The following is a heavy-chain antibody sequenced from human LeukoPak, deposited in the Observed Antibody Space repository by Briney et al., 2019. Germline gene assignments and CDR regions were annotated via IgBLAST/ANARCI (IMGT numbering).Heavy chain of an antibody. CDR1: EFSFETYW. Sequence: GGSLRLSCVALEFSFETYWMSWVRQASGKGPEWVANINEDGSEKHYVGSVRGRFTISRDNADSSLHLQMNSLRPEDMAVYYCARGETMDVWGKGTTVTVSS. J-gene: IGHJ6*03. D-gene: IGHD5-24*01. V-gene: IGHV3-7*01. CDR2: INEDGSEK. CDR3: ARGETMDV.